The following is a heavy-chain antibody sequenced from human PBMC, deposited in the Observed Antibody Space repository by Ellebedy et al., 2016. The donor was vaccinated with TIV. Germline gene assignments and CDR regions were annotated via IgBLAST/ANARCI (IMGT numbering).Heavy chain of an antibody. CDR2: IYYSGST. D-gene: IGHD2-15*01. CDR3: ARQDWGMGSG. J-gene: IGHJ4*02. CDR1: GGSISSSSYY. Sequence: SETLSLXXTVSGGSISSSSYYWGWIRQPPGKGLEWIGSIYYSGSTYYNPSLKSRVTISVDTSKNQFSLKLSSVTAADTAVYYCARQDWGMGSGWGQGTLVTVSS. V-gene: IGHV4-39*01.